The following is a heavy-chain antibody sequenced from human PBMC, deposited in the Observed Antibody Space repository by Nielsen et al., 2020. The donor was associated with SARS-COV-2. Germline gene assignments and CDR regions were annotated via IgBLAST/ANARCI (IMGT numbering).Heavy chain of an antibody. CDR3: ARDLRLTTIFGVAGGGMDV. J-gene: IGHJ6*02. V-gene: IGHV3-66*01. Sequence: GESLKISCAASGFTVSSNYMSWVRQAPGKGLEWVSVIYSGGSTYYADSVKGRFTISRDNSKNTLYLQMNSLRAEDTAVYYCARDLRLTTIFGVAGGGMDVWGQGTTVTVSS. CDR1: GFTVSSNY. D-gene: IGHD3-3*01. CDR2: IYSGGST.